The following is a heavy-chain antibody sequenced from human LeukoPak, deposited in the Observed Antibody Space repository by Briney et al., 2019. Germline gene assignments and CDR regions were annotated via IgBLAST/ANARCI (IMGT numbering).Heavy chain of an antibody. V-gene: IGHV4-34*01. CDR3: ARVRRMGDYVAY. Sequence: SETLSLTCAVYGGSFSGYYWSWIRKPPGAGLEWVGEINHSGNTNPNPSLKGRITISVDTSKNQFSLKLSSVTAAATAVYYCARVRRMGDYVAYWGQGTLVTVSS. CDR1: GGSFSGYY. J-gene: IGHJ4*02. D-gene: IGHD2-8*01. CDR2: INHSGNT.